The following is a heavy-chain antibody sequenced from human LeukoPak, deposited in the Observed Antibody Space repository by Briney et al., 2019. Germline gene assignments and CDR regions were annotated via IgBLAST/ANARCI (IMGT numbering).Heavy chain of an antibody. J-gene: IGHJ4*02. CDR2: SNGDGSST. D-gene: IGHD2-15*01. CDR1: GFTFSTYW. CDR3: ARAGYCSGGTCYSSYFYY. V-gene: IGHV3-74*01. Sequence: GGSLRLSCAASGFTFSTYWMHWVRLAPGKGLLWVLRSNGDGSSTAYADSVKGPFTISRDNAKNTHYLQKNSLRDEDTGLYYCARAGYCSGGTCYSSYFYYWGQGTLVTVSS.